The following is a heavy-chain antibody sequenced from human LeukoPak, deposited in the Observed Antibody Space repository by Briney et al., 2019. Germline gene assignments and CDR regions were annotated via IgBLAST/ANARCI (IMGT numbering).Heavy chain of an antibody. Sequence: GGSLRLSCAVSGFTFSNYWMSWVRQAPEKGLEWVANIKLDGSEKNYVDSVKGRFTISRDNAKNSLSLQMNSLRAEDTAVHYCARGPSTFDIWGQGTMVTVSS. CDR2: IKLDGSEK. D-gene: IGHD2-2*01. V-gene: IGHV3-7*01. CDR3: ARGPSTFDI. CDR1: GFTFSNYW. J-gene: IGHJ3*02.